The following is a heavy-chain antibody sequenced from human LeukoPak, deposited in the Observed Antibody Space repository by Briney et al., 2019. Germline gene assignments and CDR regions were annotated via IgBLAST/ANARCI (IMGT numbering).Heavy chain of an antibody. V-gene: IGHV3-23*01. CDR1: GFTVSSNY. CDR3: AKRETLTGFDY. J-gene: IGHJ4*02. D-gene: IGHD3-9*01. CDR2: ISGSGGST. Sequence: GGSLRLSCAASGFTVSSNYMSWVRQAPGKGLEWVSAISGSGGSTYYADSVKGRFTISRDNSKNTLYLQMNSLRAEGTAVYYCAKRETLTGFDYWGQGTLVTVSS.